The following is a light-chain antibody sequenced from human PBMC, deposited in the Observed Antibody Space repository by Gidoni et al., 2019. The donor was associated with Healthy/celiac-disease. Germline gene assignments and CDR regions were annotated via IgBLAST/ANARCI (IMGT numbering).Light chain of an antibody. CDR1: QSVSSSY. CDR3: QQYGSSPQT. Sequence: EIVLTQSPGTLSLSPGERATLSCRASQSVSSSYLAGYQQKPGQAPRLLIYVASSRATGIPDRFSGSGSGTDFTLTISRLEPEDFAVYYCQQYGSSPQTFGQGTKLEIK. V-gene: IGKV3-20*01. CDR2: VAS. J-gene: IGKJ2*01.